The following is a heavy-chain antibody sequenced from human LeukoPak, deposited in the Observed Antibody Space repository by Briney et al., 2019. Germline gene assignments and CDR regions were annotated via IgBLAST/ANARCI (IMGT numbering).Heavy chain of an antibody. J-gene: IGHJ4*02. D-gene: IGHD6-19*01. Sequence: SETLSLTCAVYGGSFSGYYWSWIRQPPGKGLEWIGEINHSGSTNYNPSLKSRVTISVDTSKNQFSLKLSSVTAADTAEYYCARSAVAGTGVDYWGQGTLVTVSS. CDR2: INHSGST. V-gene: IGHV4-34*01. CDR3: ARSAVAGTGVDY. CDR1: GGSFSGYY.